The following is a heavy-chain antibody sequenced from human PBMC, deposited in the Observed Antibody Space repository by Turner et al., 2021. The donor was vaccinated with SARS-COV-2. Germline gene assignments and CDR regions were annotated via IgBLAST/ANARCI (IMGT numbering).Heavy chain of an antibody. J-gene: IGHJ5*02. V-gene: IGHV4-39*01. CDR3: ARQGREQWLASNWFDP. D-gene: IGHD6-19*01. Sequence: QLQLQESGPGLVKPSETLSLTCPVSGGSISSSSYYWGWIRQPPGKGLGWIGGIYYSGSTYYNPSLMSRVTISVDTSKNQFSLKLSSVTAADTAVYYCARQGREQWLASNWFDPWGQGTLVTVSS. CDR1: GGSISSSSYY. CDR2: IYYSGST.